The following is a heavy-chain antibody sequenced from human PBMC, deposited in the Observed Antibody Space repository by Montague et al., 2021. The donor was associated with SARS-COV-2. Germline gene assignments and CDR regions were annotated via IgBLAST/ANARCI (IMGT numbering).Heavy chain of an antibody. V-gene: IGHV4-39*07. Sequence: SETLSLTCTVSGGSISSSSYYWGWIRQAPEKGLVWIGSIYYSGSTYYNPSLKSRVTISVDTPKSQFSLKLSSVTAADTAVYYCARDPSRQPLLYPIGDYYYGMDVWGQGTTVTVSS. D-gene: IGHD2-2*02. CDR3: ARDPSRQPLLYPIGDYYYGMDV. J-gene: IGHJ6*02. CDR1: GGSISSSSYY. CDR2: IYYSGST.